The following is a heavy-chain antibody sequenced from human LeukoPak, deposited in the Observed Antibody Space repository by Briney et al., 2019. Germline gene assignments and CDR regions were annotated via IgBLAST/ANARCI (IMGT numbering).Heavy chain of an antibody. D-gene: IGHD6-13*01. Sequence: PGRSLRLSCAASGFTFSSYAMSWVRQAPGKGLEWVSAISGSGGSTYYADYVKGRFTISRDNSKNTLYLQMNSLRAEDTALYFCARGRESSSWYYDFWGQGTLVTVSS. CDR1: GFTFSSYA. J-gene: IGHJ4*02. V-gene: IGHV3-23*01. CDR3: ARGRESSSWYYDF. CDR2: ISGSGGST.